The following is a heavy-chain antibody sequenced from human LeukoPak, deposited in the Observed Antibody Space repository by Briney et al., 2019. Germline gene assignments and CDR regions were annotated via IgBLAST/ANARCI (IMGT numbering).Heavy chain of an antibody. V-gene: IGHV1-2*02. CDR3: ARAQPTAAGLETNWFDP. D-gene: IGHD6-13*01. CDR1: GYTFTGYY. CDR2: INPNSGGT. Sequence: ASVKVSCKASGYTFTGYYMHWVRQAPGQGLEWMGWINPNSGGTNYAQKFQGRVTMTRDTSISTAYMELSRLRPDDTAVYYCARAQPTAAGLETNWFDPWGQGTLVTVSS. J-gene: IGHJ5*02.